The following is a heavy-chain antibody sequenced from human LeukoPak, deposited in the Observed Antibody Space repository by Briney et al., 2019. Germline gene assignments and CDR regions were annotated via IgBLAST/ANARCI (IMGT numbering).Heavy chain of an antibody. Sequence: GGSLRLSCAASGFILNTYGMHWVRQAPGKGLEWVAFIRNDGSDKYYAVSVKGRFTISRDNSKNTLYLQMNSLRVEDTALYYCAKDRAYGQFLWGNDYWGQGTLVTVSS. V-gene: IGHV3-30*02. J-gene: IGHJ4*02. CDR2: IRNDGSDK. CDR3: AKDRAYGQFLWGNDY. CDR1: GFILNTYG. D-gene: IGHD2-21*01.